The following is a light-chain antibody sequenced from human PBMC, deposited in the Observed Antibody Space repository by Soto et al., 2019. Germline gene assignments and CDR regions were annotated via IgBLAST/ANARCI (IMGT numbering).Light chain of an antibody. CDR3: HQSYSTPYT. CDR1: QRITTY. CDR2: TAA. V-gene: IGKV1-39*01. Sequence: IHMTQSPSSLSASVGDRVTITCRASQRITTYLNWYQQKPGKAPKLLISTAATLQGGVPSRFSGSESGTDFTLTITTLQPEDFATYFCHQSYSTPYTFGQGTKLEIK. J-gene: IGKJ2*01.